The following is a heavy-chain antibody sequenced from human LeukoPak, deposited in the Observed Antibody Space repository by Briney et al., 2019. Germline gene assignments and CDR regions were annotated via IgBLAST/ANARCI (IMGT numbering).Heavy chain of an antibody. Sequence: PSETLSLTCAVSGYSISSGYYWGWIRQPPGKGLEWIGSIYHSGSTYYNPSLKSRVTISVDTSKNQYSLKLSSVTAADTAVYYCARDFRIAAAGTNYFDYWGQGTLVTVPS. CDR1: GYSISSGYY. V-gene: IGHV4-38-2*02. CDR2: IYHSGST. CDR3: ARDFRIAAAGTNYFDY. J-gene: IGHJ4*02. D-gene: IGHD6-13*01.